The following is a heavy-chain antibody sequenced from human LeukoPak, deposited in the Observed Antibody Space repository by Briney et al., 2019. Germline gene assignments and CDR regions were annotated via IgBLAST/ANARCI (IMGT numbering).Heavy chain of an antibody. CDR1: GFTFSSYA. J-gene: IGHJ1*01. V-gene: IGHV3-23*01. CDR2: ISGSGGAT. Sequence: GGSLRLSCAASGFTFSSYAMYWVRQAPGKGLEWVSAISGSGGATYYADSVKGRFTISRDSSKNTLYLQMNSLRAEDTAVYYCARGGYYTLDAEYFQHWGQGTLVTVSS. CDR3: ARGGYYTLDAEYFQH. D-gene: IGHD2-2*02.